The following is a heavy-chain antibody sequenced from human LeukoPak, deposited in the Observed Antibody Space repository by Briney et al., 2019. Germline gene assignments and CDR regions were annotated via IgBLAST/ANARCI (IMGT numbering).Heavy chain of an antibody. CDR1: GFTFSSHA. V-gene: IGHV3-30-3*01. CDR3: ARGGYYYDSSGVDY. CDR2: ISYDGSNK. J-gene: IGHJ4*02. D-gene: IGHD3-22*01. Sequence: PGGSLRLSCAASGFTFSSHAMHWVRQAPGKGLEWVAVISYDGSNKYYADSVKGRFTISRDNSKNTLYLQMNSLRAEDTAVYYCARGGYYYDSSGVDYWGQGTLVTVSS.